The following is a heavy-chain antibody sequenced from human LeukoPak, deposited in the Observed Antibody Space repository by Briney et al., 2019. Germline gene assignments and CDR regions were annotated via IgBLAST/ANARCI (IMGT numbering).Heavy chain of an antibody. CDR1: GFTFSSYA. CDR3: ARGGGYCSSTSCFNWFDP. CDR2: ISGSGGST. J-gene: IGHJ5*02. Sequence: GGSLRLSCAASGFTFSSYAMSWARQAPGKGLEWVSAISGSGGSTYYADSVKGRFTISRDNSKNTLYLQMNSLRAEDAAVYYFARGGGYCSSTSCFNWFDPWGQGTLVTVSS. V-gene: IGHV3-23*01. D-gene: IGHD2-2*01.